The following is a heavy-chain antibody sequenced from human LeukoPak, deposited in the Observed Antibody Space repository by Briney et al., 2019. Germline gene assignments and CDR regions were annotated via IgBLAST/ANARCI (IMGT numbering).Heavy chain of an antibody. J-gene: IGHJ1*01. V-gene: IGHV3-21*01. CDR3: ARGSSWYSAEYFQH. Sequence: PGGSLRLSCAASGFTFSSYSMNWVRQAPGKGLEWVSSISSSSSYIYYADSVKGRFTISRDNAKNSLYLQMNSLRAEDTAVYYCARGSSWYSAEYFQHWGQGTLVTVSS. CDR1: GFTFSSYS. D-gene: IGHD6-13*01. CDR2: ISSSSSYI.